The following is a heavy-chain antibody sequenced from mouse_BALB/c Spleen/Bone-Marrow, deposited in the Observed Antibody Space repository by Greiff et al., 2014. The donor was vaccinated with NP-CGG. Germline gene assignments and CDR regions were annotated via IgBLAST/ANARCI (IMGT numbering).Heavy chain of an antibody. CDR2: IDPANGNT. CDR1: GFNIKDTY. CDR3: ASYYYGSSSFAY. Sequence: VPLQQSGGELVKPGASVKLSCTASGFNIKDTYMHWGKQRPEQGLGWVGRIDPANGNTKYDPKFQGKATITADTSSNTAYLQLSSLTSEDTAVYYCASYYYGSSSFAYWGQGTLVTVSA. J-gene: IGHJ3*01. V-gene: IGHV14-3*02. D-gene: IGHD1-1*01.